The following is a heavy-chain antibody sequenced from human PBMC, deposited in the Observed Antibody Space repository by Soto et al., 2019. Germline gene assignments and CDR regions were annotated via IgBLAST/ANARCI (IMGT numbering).Heavy chain of an antibody. V-gene: IGHV5-51*01. CDR1: GHSFSTHW. Sequence: GESLNISDKGSGHSFSTHWVGRVRQMPGKGLEWMGIIYPGDSDARYGPSFKGQVTISVDESTTTAFLQWSSLKASDTAMYFCARSQFDYVWGTSGYFDSWGQRTLVTVS. D-gene: IGHD3-16*01. J-gene: IGHJ4*02. CDR3: ARSQFDYVWGTSGYFDS. CDR2: IYPGDSDA.